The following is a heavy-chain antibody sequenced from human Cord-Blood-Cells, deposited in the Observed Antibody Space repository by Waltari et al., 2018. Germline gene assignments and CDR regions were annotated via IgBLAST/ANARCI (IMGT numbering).Heavy chain of an antibody. CDR3: AKDGGDNSGSYYYFDY. CDR1: GFPFSSYG. CDR2: IRYDGSNK. D-gene: IGHD1-26*01. J-gene: IGHJ4*02. V-gene: IGHV3-30*02. Sequence: QVQLVESGGGVVQPGGSLRLSCAASGFPFSSYGMHWVHQAPGKGLEWVAFIRYDGSNKYYADSVKGRFTISRDNSKNTLYLQMNSLRAEDTAVYYCAKDGGDNSGSYYYFDYWGQGTLVTVSS.